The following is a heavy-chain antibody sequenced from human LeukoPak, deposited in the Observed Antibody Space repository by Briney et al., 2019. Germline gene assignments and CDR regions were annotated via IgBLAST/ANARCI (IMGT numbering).Heavy chain of an antibody. Sequence: PSETPSLTCTVPGDSTSGYYWSWIRQPAEKGLEWIGRIYSSGGANYNPSLKSRVTMSLDTSKKQFYLQMNSVTAADTAIYYCARERSSGLALWGQGALVTVSS. V-gene: IGHV4-4*07. CDR3: ARERSSGLAL. CDR1: GDSTSGYY. J-gene: IGHJ5*02. D-gene: IGHD6-19*01. CDR2: IYSSGGA.